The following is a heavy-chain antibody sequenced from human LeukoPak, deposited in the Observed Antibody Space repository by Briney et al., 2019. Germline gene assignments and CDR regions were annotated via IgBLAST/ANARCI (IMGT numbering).Heavy chain of an antibody. V-gene: IGHV3-23*01. CDR3: ARDPNWGSGY. D-gene: IGHD7-27*01. J-gene: IGHJ4*02. Sequence: PGGSLRLSCAASGFIFSSYVMIWVRQAAGKGLEWVSIIGTSGGDIHYADSVKGRLSISRDNSKNTLSLQMNSLRVDDTAVYYCARDPNWGSGYWGQGTLVTVSS. CDR1: GFIFSSYV. CDR2: IGTSGGDI.